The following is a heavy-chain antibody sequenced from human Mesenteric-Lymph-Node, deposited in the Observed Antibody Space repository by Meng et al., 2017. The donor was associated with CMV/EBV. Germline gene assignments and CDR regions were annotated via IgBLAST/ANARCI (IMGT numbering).Heavy chain of an antibody. CDR3: AKSRGYSGYEDFDY. J-gene: IGHJ4*02. Sequence: CAASGFIVSSYAMIWVRQAPGKGLEWVSSITGGGNTFSADSVKGRFTISRDTSKNTLYLQMNSLRAEDTAVYYCAKSRGYSGYEDFDYWGQGTLVTVSS. D-gene: IGHD5-12*01. CDR2: ITGGGNT. V-gene: IGHV3-23*01. CDR1: GFIVSSYA.